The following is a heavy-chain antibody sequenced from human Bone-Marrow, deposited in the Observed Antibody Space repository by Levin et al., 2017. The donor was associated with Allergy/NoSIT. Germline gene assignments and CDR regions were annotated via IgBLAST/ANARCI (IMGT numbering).Heavy chain of an antibody. V-gene: IGHV3-9*01. CDR3: AKGLRPSTYYYYGMDV. D-gene: IGHD5/OR15-5a*01. CDR1: GFTFDEYA. CDR2: ISWNSVIR. J-gene: IGHJ6*02. Sequence: PGGSLRLSCAASGFTFDEYAMHWVRQVPGKGLEWVSGISWNSVIRGYADSVEGRFTIARDNAKNSLYLQMNSLRTDDTALYYCAKGLRPSTYYYYGMDVWGQGTTVIVSS.